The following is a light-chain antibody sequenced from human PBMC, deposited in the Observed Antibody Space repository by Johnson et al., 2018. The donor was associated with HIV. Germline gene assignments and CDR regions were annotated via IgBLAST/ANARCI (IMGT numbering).Light chain of an antibody. V-gene: IGLV1-51*01. CDR2: DNN. J-gene: IGLJ1*01. CDR1: RSNIGDNY. Sequence: QFVLTQPHSVSAAPGQKVTISCSGNRSNIGDNYVSWYQQLPGTAPKLLIYDNNKRPSGIPDRFSGSKSGTSATLGITGLQTGDEADYYCGTWDSSLSAEVFGTGTKVTVL. CDR3: GTWDSSLSAEV.